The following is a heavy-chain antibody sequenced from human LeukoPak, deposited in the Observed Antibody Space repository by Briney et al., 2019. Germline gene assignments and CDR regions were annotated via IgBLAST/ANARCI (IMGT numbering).Heavy chain of an antibody. V-gene: IGHV3-23*01. CDR3: AKVGRIVVVTAAFFDY. CDR1: GFTFSSYA. J-gene: IGHJ4*02. D-gene: IGHD2-21*02. CDR2: ISGSGGST. Sequence: PGGSLRLSCAASGFTFSSYAMSWVRQAPGKGLEWVSAISGSGGSTYYADSVKGRFTISRDNSKNTLYLQMNSLRAEDTAVYYCAKVGRIVVVTAAFFDYWGQGTLVTVSS.